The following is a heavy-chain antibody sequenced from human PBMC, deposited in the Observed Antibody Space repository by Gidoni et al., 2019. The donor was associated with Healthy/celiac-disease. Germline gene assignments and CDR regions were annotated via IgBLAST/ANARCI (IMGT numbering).Heavy chain of an antibody. CDR2: IYTSGST. CDR3: ARDYGDYRRFDY. D-gene: IGHD4-17*01. V-gene: IGHV4-61*02. J-gene: IGHJ4*02. Sequence: QVQLQESGPGLVKPSQTLSLTCTVSGGSISSGSYYWSWIRQPAGKGLEWIGRIYTSGSTNYNPSLKSRVTMSVDTSKNQFSLKLSSVTAADTAVYYCARDYGDYRRFDYWGQGTLVTVSS. CDR1: GGSISSGSYY.